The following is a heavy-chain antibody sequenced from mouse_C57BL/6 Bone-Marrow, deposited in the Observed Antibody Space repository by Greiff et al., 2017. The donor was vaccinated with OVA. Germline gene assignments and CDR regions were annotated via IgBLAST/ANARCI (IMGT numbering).Heavy chain of an antibody. CDR1: GYSITSGYY. CDR3: ARYYSNPWFAY. V-gene: IGHV3-6*01. J-gene: IGHJ3*01. CDR2: ISYDGSN. Sequence: EVKLVESGPGLVKPSQSLSLTCSVTGYSITSGYYWYWIRQFPGNKLEWMGYISYDGSNNYNPSFKNRISITRDTSKNQFFLKLNSVTTEDPATYYCARYYSNPWFAYWGQGTLVTVSA. D-gene: IGHD2-5*01.